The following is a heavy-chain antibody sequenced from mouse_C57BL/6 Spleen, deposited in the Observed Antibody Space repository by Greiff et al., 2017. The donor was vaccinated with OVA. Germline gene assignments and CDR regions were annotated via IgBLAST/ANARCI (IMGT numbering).Heavy chain of an antibody. CDR1: GYTFTSYW. CDR3: ARERWLLPFAY. V-gene: IGHV1-69*01. CDR2: IDPSDSYT. D-gene: IGHD2-3*01. J-gene: IGHJ3*01. Sequence: VQLQQPGAELVMPGASVKLSCKASGYTFTSYWMHWVKQRPGQGLEWIGEIDPSDSYTNYNQKFKGKSTLTVDKSSSTAYMQLSSLTSEDSAVYYCARERWLLPFAYWGQGTLVTVSA.